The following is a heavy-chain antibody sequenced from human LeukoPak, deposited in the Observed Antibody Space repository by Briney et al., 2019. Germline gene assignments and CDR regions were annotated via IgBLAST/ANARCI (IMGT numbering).Heavy chain of an antibody. J-gene: IGHJ4*02. D-gene: IGHD3-10*01. V-gene: IGHV1-18*01. Sequence: ASVKVSCKTSGYTFTTYGISWVRQAPGQGLEYMGRISAFTGNTNYAQKFQGRVAMTMDTSTSTVEMELRSLKFDDTAVYFCARLSYDGEGYWGQGTLVTVSS. CDR2: ISAFTGNT. CDR1: GYTFTTYG. CDR3: ARLSYDGEGY.